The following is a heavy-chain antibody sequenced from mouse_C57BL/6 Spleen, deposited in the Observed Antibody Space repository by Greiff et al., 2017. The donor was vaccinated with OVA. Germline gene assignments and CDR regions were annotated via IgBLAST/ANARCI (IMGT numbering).Heavy chain of an antibody. CDR2: ISYDGSN. CDR3: AYGSSSGAMDY. J-gene: IGHJ4*01. Sequence: EVKLMESGPGLVKPSQSLSLTCSVTGYSITSGYYWNWIRQFPGNKLEWMGYISYDGSNNYNPSLKNRISITRDTSKNQFFLKLNSVTTEDTATYYCAYGSSSGAMDYWGQGTSVTVSS. D-gene: IGHD1-1*01. CDR1: GYSITSGYY. V-gene: IGHV3-6*01.